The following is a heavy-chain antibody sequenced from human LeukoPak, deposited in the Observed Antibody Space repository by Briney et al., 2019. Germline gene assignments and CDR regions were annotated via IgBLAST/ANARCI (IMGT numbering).Heavy chain of an antibody. Sequence: SETLSLTCTASGGSISSYYWSWIRQPPGKGLEWIGYIYYSGSTNYNPSLKSRVTISVDTSKNQFSLKLSSVTAADTAVYYCARDRRNSAGLDYWGQGTLVTVSS. D-gene: IGHD4-23*01. V-gene: IGHV4-59*01. J-gene: IGHJ4*02. CDR1: GGSISSYY. CDR3: ARDRRNSAGLDY. CDR2: IYYSGST.